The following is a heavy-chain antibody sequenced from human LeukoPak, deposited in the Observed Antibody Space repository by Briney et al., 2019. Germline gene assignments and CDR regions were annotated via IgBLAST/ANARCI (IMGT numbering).Heavy chain of an antibody. D-gene: IGHD5-24*01. CDR2: VYYSGST. CDR3: ARGRDGYNYGPFDY. Sequence: PSETLSLTCTVSGGSISRYYWGWIRQPPGKGLEWIGDVYYSGSTDYNPSLKSRVTISEDTSKNQFSLNLSSVTAADTAVYYCARGRDGYNYGPFDYWGQGTLVTVSS. CDR1: GGSISRYY. V-gene: IGHV4-59*01. J-gene: IGHJ4*02.